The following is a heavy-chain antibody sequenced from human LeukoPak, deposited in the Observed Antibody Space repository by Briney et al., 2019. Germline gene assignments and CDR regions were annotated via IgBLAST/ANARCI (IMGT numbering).Heavy chain of an antibody. Sequence: SETLSLTCTVSGGPISRSGYYWGWIRQPPGKGLEWIAGIFFSGTTYYTPSLKSRLTISVDTSKNQFSLQLSSVTAADTAVYYCARLGGSYGMDVWGQGTTVTVSS. CDR3: ARLGGSYGMDV. CDR1: GGPISRSGYY. CDR2: IFFSGTT. J-gene: IGHJ6*02. D-gene: IGHD3-16*01. V-gene: IGHV4-39*01.